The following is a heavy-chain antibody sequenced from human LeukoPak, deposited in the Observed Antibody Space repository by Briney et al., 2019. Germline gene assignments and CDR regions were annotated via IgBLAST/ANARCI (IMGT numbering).Heavy chain of an antibody. CDR1: GGSISSGGYY. V-gene: IGHV4-61*08. J-gene: IGHJ4*02. CDR3: ARLPNPYYYDSSGYFDY. Sequence: PSETLSLTCTVSGGSISSGGYYWSWIRQHPGKGLEWIGYIYYSGSTNYNPSLKSRVTISVDTSKNQFSLKLSSVTAADTAVYYCARLPNPYYYDSSGYFDYWGQGTLVTVSS. D-gene: IGHD3-22*01. CDR2: IYYSGST.